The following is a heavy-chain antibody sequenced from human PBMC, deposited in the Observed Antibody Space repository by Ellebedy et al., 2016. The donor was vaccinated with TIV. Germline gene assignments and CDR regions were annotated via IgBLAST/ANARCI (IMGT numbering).Heavy chain of an antibody. CDR3: ARVRRGSSGMDV. CDR1: GYTFTANY. CDR2: ITPDSGCT. D-gene: IGHD6-13*01. Sequence: ASVKVSCKASGYTFTANYIHWVRQAPGQGLARMGWITPDSGCTNFAQKFQGRVTMTRVTSVRTAYMELSRLESDYTAVYYCARVRRGSSGMDVWGQGTTVTVS. V-gene: IGHV1-2*02. J-gene: IGHJ6*02.